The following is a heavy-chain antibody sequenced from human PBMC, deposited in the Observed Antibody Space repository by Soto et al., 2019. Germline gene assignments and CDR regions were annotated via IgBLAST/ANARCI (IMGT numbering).Heavy chain of an antibody. CDR1: GFTLTNYW. CDR3: ARGGAARAYYYYGMDV. V-gene: IGHV3-74*01. CDR2: INSNGRSI. Sequence: EVQLVESGGGLVQPGGSLRLSCAASGFTLTNYWMHWVRQATGKGLVWVSRINSNGRSITYADSVKGRFTISRDNATNTLYLQMNSLRVEDTAVYYCARGGAARAYYYYGMDVWGQGTTVTVSS. D-gene: IGHD6-6*01. J-gene: IGHJ6*02.